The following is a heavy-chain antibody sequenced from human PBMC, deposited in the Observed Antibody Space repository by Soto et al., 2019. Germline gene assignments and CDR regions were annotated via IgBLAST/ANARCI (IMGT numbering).Heavy chain of an antibody. J-gene: IGHJ3*02. D-gene: IGHD6-13*01. CDR3: ASYEALEQLGSFDI. CDR2: ISAYNGNT. V-gene: IGHV1-18*01. Sequence: ASVKVSCKASGYTFTSYGISWVRQAPGQGLEWMGWISAYNGNTNYAQKLQGRVTMTTDTSTSTAYMELRSLRSDDTAVYYCASYEALEQLGSFDIWGQGTMVTVSS. CDR1: GYTFTSYG.